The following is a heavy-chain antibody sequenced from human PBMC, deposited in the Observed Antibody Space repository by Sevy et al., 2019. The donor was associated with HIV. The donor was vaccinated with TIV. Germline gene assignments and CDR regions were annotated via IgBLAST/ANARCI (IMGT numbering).Heavy chain of an antibody. D-gene: IGHD3-3*01. V-gene: IGHV3-7*01. CDR2: IKQDGSEK. CDR1: GFTFSSYW. CDR3: GRDSPYDFYDY. Sequence: GGSLRLSCAASGFTFSSYWMSWVRQAPGKGLEWVANIKQDGSEKYYVDSVKGRFPISRDNAKNSLYLQMNSLRAEDTAVYYCGRDSPYDFYDYWGQGTLVTVSS. J-gene: IGHJ4*02.